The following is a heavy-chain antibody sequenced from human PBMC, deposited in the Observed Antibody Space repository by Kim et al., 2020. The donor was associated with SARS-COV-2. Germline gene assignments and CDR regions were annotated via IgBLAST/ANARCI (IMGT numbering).Heavy chain of an antibody. CDR1: GFTFSDSD. CDR2: IRNKAHSYAT. CDR3: VLWFGELLFDS. D-gene: IGHD3-10*01. Sequence: GGSLRLSCAVSGFTFSDSDMHWVRQASGKGLEWVGRIRNKAHSYATTYAASVKGRFTISRDDSKNMAYMQMNSLKTEDTAIYYCVLWFGELLFDSWGQGT. V-gene: IGHV3-73*01. J-gene: IGHJ4*02.